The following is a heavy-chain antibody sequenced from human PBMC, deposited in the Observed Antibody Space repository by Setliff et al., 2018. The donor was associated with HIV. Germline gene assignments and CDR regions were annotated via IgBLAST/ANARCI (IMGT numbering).Heavy chain of an antibody. D-gene: IGHD2-21*01. CDR2: IYTRGST. CDR3: TRAQIAAPRPFDY. CDR1: GDSISTGSNY. V-gene: IGHV4-61*09. Sequence: SETLSLTCSVSGDSISTGSNYWTWIRQPAGKGLEWIGHIYTRGSTNYRPSLRSRVTISFDTSRNQVSLRLNSVTAADAALYFCTRAQIAAPRPFDYWGQGTLVTVSS. J-gene: IGHJ4*02.